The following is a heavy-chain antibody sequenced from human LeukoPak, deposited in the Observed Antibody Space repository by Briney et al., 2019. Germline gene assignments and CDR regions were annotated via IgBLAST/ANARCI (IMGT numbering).Heavy chain of an antibody. V-gene: IGHV3-53*01. CDR2: IYSGGST. CDR3: AKDQIQLWIVDY. J-gene: IGHJ4*02. Sequence: QPGGSLRLSCAASGFTVRSNYMSWVRQAPGKGLEWVSVIYSGGSTYYADSVKGRFTISRDNSKNTLYLQMNSLRAEDTAVYYCAKDQIQLWIVDYWGQGTLVTVSS. D-gene: IGHD5-18*01. CDR1: GFTVRSNY.